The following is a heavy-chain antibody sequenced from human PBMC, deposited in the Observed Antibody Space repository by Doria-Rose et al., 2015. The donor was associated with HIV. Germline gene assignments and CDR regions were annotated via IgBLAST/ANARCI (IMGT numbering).Heavy chain of an antibody. CDR2: IFSYDER. D-gene: IGHD6-13*01. CDR1: GVSLSSPGMG. Sequence: QVTLKESGPVLVKPTETLTLTCTVSGVSLSSPGMGVSWIRQPPGKALEWLANIFSYDERSYRPSLKSRLTISRGTSRSRVVLTMTDMDPVDTATYYCARIKSSRWYHKYYFDFWGQGTLVIVSA. CDR3: ARIKSSRWYHKYYFDF. J-gene: IGHJ4*02. V-gene: IGHV2-26*01.